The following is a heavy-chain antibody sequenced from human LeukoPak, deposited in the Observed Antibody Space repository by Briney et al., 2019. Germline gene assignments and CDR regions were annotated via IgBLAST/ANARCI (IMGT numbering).Heavy chain of an antibody. Sequence: AGGSLSLSCAASGFTFSSYAMSWIRQAPGKGLEWVSAISGSGGSTYYADSVKGRFTISRDNSKNTLYLQMNSLRAEDTAVYYCAKGDCSSTSCYTDYWGQGTLVTVSS. CDR2: ISGSGGST. V-gene: IGHV3-23*01. CDR1: GFTFSSYA. J-gene: IGHJ4*02. CDR3: AKGDCSSTSCYTDY. D-gene: IGHD2-2*02.